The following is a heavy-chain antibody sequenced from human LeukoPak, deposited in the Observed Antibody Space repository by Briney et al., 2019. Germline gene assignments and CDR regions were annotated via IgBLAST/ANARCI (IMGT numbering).Heavy chain of an antibody. V-gene: IGHV4-34*01. CDR1: GGSFSGYY. CDR3: ARRAYYYGSGSYYNVGDY. D-gene: IGHD3-10*01. CDR2: INHSGST. J-gene: IGHJ4*02. Sequence: PETLSLTCAVYGGSFSGYYWSWIRQPPGKGLGWIGEINHSGSTNYNPSLKSRVTISVDTSKNQFSLKLSSVTAADTAVYYCARRAYYYGSGSYYNVGDYWGQGTLVTVSS.